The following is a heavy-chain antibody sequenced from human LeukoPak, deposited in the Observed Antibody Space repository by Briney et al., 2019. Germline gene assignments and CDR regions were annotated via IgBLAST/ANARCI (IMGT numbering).Heavy chain of an antibody. Sequence: GGSLRLSCAASGFTFSSYGMHWVRQAPGKGLEWVAVISYDGSNKYYADSVKGRFTISRDNSKNTLYLQMNSLRAEDTAVYYCALAAAGLGAFDIWGQGTMVTVSS. CDR1: GFTFSSYG. D-gene: IGHD6-13*01. V-gene: IGHV3-30*03. J-gene: IGHJ3*02. CDR2: ISYDGSNK. CDR3: ALAAAGLGAFDI.